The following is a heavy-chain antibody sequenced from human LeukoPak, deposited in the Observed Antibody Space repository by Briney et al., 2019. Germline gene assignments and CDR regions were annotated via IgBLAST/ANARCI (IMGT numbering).Heavy chain of an antibody. CDR1: GFTFSSYS. V-gene: IGHV3-48*04. J-gene: IGHJ4*02. D-gene: IGHD3-22*01. Sequence: QPGGSLRLSCTASGFTFSSYSMNWVRQAPGKGLEWVSYISSSSSTIYYADSVKGRFTISRDNARKSLFLQMNSLRAEDTAVYYCARAAPTRTLIGSGADYWGQGTLVTVSS. CDR3: ARAAPTRTLIGSGADY. CDR2: ISSSSSTI.